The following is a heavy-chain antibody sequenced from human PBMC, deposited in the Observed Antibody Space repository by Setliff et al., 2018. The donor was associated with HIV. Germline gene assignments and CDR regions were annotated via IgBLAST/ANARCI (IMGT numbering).Heavy chain of an antibody. Sequence: SETLSLTCAVYGGSFSGYYWSWIRQPPGKGLEWIGEIYHSGSTHYNPSLQSRVTLSLDNSKNQFSLKLTSVTAADTAVYYCARDIWAYGLMGSWGQGTLVTVSS. CDR3: ARDIWAYGLMGS. J-gene: IGHJ5*02. CDR2: IYHSGST. CDR1: GGSFSGYY. D-gene: IGHD4-17*01. V-gene: IGHV4-34*01.